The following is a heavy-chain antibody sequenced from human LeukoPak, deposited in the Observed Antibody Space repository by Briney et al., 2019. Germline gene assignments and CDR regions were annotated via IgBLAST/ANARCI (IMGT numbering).Heavy chain of an antibody. D-gene: IGHD3-22*01. CDR3: AKIHSSGYLTPYYYYGMDV. Sequence: GGSLRLSCTASGFNFGDYVMSWVRQAPGKGLEWVSAISGSVGSTYYADSVKGRFTISRYNSKNTLYLQMNSLRAEDTAVYYCAKIHSSGYLTPYYYYGMDVWGQGTTVTVSS. V-gene: IGHV3-23*01. CDR1: GFNFGDYV. CDR2: ISGSVGST. J-gene: IGHJ6*02.